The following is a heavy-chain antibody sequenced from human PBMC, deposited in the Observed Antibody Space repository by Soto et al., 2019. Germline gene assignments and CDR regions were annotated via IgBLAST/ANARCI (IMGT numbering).Heavy chain of an antibody. CDR1: GYSYTSYW. CDR3: VRRAEGRPGDGYYYVALDV. V-gene: IGHV5-51*01. Sequence: GESLKISCKGSGYSYTSYWIGWVRQRPGRGLEWMGIITPADSETNYSPSFRGQVTISADRSTSTAFLQWSSLKASDTAMYYCVRRAEGRPGDGYYYVALDVWGQGTTVTVSS. J-gene: IGHJ6*02. D-gene: IGHD6-6*01. CDR2: ITPADSET.